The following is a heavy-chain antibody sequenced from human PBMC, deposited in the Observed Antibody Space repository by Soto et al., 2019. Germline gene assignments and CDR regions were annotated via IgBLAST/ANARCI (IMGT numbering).Heavy chain of an antibody. CDR1: GDSVSSNSAA. J-gene: IGHJ6*02. CDR3: ARDVSSSFMQWSYYYVMAV. CDR2: TYYRSKWYN. Sequence: SQTLSLTCAISGDSVSSNSAAWNWIRQSPSRGLEWLGRTYYRSKWYNDYAVSVKSRITINPDTSKNQFSLQLNSVTPEDTAVYYCARDVSSSFMQWSYYYVMAVWGQGTTVTVSS. V-gene: IGHV6-1*01. D-gene: IGHD6-13*01.